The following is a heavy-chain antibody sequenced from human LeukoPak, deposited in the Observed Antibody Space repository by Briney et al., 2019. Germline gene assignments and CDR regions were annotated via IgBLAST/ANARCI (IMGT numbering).Heavy chain of an antibody. CDR1: GFTFSNYW. Sequence: PGGSLRLSCVTSGFTFSNYWLNWVRQAPGKGLEWVATLKQDGNEIYYVGSVEGRFTISRDNAKNSLFLQMNSLRPEDTAVYYCARGADYHDLLPFDYWGQGTLVTVSS. CDR3: ARGADYHDLLPFDY. V-gene: IGHV3-7*01. CDR2: LKQDGNEI. D-gene: IGHD4-11*01. J-gene: IGHJ4*02.